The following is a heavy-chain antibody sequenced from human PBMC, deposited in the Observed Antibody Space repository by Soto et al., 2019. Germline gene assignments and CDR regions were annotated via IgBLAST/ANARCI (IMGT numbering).Heavy chain of an antibody. CDR3: VREAYIGYGHAIDV. D-gene: IGHD5-12*01. J-gene: IGHJ4*02. Sequence: SETLSLTCAVSGVSISSYYWSWIRQSPGKGLEWIGYNYYSGTTNYNPSLKSRVTISVNTSKNQFSLRLTSVTAADTAVYYCVREAYIGYGHAIDVWGPGTLVTV. CDR1: GVSISSYY. V-gene: IGHV4-59*01. CDR2: NYYSGTT.